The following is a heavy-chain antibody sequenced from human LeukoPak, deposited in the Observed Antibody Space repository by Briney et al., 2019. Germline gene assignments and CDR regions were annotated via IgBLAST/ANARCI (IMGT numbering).Heavy chain of an antibody. J-gene: IGHJ4*02. Sequence: PGGSLRLSCAASGFTFRSYGIHWVRQAPGKGLEWVANINEDGSEKYYADSVEGRFTISRDNAKNSLDLQMNSLRADDTAIYYCARSKIDYWGQGTLVTVSS. CDR3: ARSKIDY. D-gene: IGHD4-11*01. CDR2: INEDGSEK. CDR1: GFTFRSYG. V-gene: IGHV3-7*01.